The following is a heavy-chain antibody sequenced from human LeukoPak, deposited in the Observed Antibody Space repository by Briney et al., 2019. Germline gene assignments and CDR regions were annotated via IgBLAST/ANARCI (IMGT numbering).Heavy chain of an antibody. V-gene: IGHV4-38-2*02. Sequence: PSETLSLTCTVSGYSISSGYYWGWIRQPPGKGLEWIGSIYHSGSTYYNPSLKSRVTISVDTSKNQFSLKLSSVTAADTAVYYCARGDPTGTFDYWGQGTLVTVSS. CDR2: IYHSGST. J-gene: IGHJ4*02. CDR3: ARGDPTGTFDY. CDR1: GYSISSGYY. D-gene: IGHD1-1*01.